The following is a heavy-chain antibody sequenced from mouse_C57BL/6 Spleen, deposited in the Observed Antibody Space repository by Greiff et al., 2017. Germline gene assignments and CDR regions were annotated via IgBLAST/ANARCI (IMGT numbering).Heavy chain of an antibody. CDR1: GFSLTSYA. D-gene: IGHD1-1*01. CDR2: IWTGGGT. CDR3: ARNSIYYGSSYNYAMDY. Sequence: VQRVESGPGLVAPSQSLSITCTVSGFSLTSYAISWVRQPPGKGLEWLGVIWTGGGTNYNSALKSRLSISKDNSKSQVFLKMNSLQTDDTARYYCARNSIYYGSSYNYAMDYWGQGTSVTVSS. J-gene: IGHJ4*01. V-gene: IGHV2-9-1*01.